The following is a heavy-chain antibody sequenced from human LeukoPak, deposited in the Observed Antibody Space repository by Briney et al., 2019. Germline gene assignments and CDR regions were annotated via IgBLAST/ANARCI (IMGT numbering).Heavy chain of an antibody. Sequence: GGSLRLSCAASGFTFSSYAMSWVRQAPGKGLEWVAVISYDGSNKYYADSVKGRFTISRDNSKNTLYLQMNSLRAEDTAVYYCARDRDYYDSSYDYWGQGTLVTVSS. J-gene: IGHJ4*02. CDR1: GFTFSSYA. V-gene: IGHV3-30-3*01. D-gene: IGHD3-22*01. CDR2: ISYDGSNK. CDR3: ARDRDYYDSSYDY.